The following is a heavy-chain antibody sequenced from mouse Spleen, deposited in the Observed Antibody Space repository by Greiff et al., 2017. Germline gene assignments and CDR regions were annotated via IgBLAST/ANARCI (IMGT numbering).Heavy chain of an antibody. CDR2: IWWDDDK. Sequence: QVTLKVSGPGILQPSQTLSLTCSFSGFSLSTFGMGVGWIRQPSGKGLEWLAHIWWDDDKYYNPALKSRLTISKDTSKNQVFLKIANVDTADTATYYCARGLRRDSLYYYAMDYWGQGTSVTVSS. D-gene: IGHD2-4*01. J-gene: IGHJ4*01. CDR3: ARGLRRDSLYYYAMDY. V-gene: IGHV8-8*01. CDR1: GFSLSTFGMG.